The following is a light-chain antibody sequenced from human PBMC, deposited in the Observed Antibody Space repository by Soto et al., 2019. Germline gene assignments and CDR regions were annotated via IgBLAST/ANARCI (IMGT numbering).Light chain of an antibody. CDR3: QHYNTWPWT. CDR1: QSVSNNY. J-gene: IGKJ1*01. Sequence: EIVLTQSPGTLSLSPGERPTLSCRASQSVSNNYLAWYQQKTGQAPRLLIYGASSRATGIPDRFSGSGYGTEFNLTISSLQSEELAVYDCQHYNTWPWTFGQGTKVDI. V-gene: IGKV3-20*01. CDR2: GAS.